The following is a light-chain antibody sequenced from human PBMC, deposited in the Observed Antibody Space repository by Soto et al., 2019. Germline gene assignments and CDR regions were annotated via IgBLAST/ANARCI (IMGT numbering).Light chain of an antibody. J-gene: IGLJ1*01. CDR2: EGT. Sequence: QSALTQPASVSGSPGQSITISCTGTSSDVGSYNLVSWYQQHPGKAPKLMIYEGTKRPXXXSNXFSGSTSGNTASLTISGXXXXXXXXYCCCSYADTSTLFVFGTGTKLTVL. V-gene: IGLV2-23*01. CDR1: SSDVGSYNL. CDR3: CSYADTSTLFV.